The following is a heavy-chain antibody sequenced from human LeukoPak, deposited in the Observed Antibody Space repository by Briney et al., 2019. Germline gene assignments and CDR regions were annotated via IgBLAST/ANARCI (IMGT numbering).Heavy chain of an antibody. V-gene: IGHV3-53*04. Sequence: GGSLRLSCAASGFTVTYNYMGWVRQAPGKGLEWVSLIYSDGNTYYADSVKGRFTISRHNSENTLYLQINSLRPEDTAVYFCARVRSNDYGGNSYRGIDAFDVWGHGTMVTVSS. J-gene: IGHJ3*01. CDR1: GFTVTYNY. D-gene: IGHD4-23*01. CDR3: ARVRSNDYGGNSYRGIDAFDV. CDR2: IYSDGNT.